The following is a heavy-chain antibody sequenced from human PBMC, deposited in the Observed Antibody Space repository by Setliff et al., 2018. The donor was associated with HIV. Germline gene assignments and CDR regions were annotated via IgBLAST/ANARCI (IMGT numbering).Heavy chain of an antibody. CDR1: GGSISSHY. CDR3: ARVETTIRGATYAMDV. CDR2: LYYSGST. D-gene: IGHD3-10*01. Sequence: PSETLSLTCTVSGGSISSHYWSWIRQPPGKGLEWIGSLYYSGSTDYSPTLKSRVSISVDTSKNQLSLNLTSVTAADTAVYYCARVETTIRGATYAMDVWGQGTTVTVSS. J-gene: IGHJ6*02. V-gene: IGHV4-59*11.